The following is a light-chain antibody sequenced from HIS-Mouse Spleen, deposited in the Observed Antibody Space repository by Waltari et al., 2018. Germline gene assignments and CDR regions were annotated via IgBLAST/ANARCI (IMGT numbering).Light chain of an antibody. Sequence: SYELTQPPSVSVSPGQTARITCSGDALPTKYAYWDQQKSGQAPVRVIYEDSKRPSGIPERFSGSSSGTMATLTISGAQVEDEADYYCYSTDSSGNHRVFGGGTKLTVL. J-gene: IGLJ2*01. CDR2: EDS. CDR3: YSTDSSGNHRV. V-gene: IGLV3-10*01. CDR1: ALPTKY.